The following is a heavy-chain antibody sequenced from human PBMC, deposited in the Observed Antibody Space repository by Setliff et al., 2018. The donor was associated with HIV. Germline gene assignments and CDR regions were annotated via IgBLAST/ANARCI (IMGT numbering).Heavy chain of an antibody. CDR3: ARARRDYYDRGRRSHYYIDV. D-gene: IGHD3-22*01. V-gene: IGHV1-8*02. CDR1: GYTFTNYD. CDR2: MNPDSRNT. Sequence: ASVKVSCKPSGYTFTNYDINWVRQAAGQGLEWMGWMNPDSRNTGYAQRFEGSVTMTWDTSISTAYMELNNVKFEDTAVYYCARARRDYYDRGRRSHYYIDVWGKGTTVTVSS. J-gene: IGHJ6*03.